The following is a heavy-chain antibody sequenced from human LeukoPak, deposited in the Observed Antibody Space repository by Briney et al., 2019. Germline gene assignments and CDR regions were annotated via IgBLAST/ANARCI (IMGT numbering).Heavy chain of an antibody. CDR1: GGSISSYY. V-gene: IGHV4-59*12. CDR2: IYYSGST. J-gene: IGHJ5*02. Sequence: SETLSLTCTVSGGSISSYYWSWIRQPPGKGLEWIGYIYYSGSTNYNPSLKSRVTISVDTSKNQFSLKLSSVTAADTAVYYCARGSVIGYCSSTSCYTNWFDPWGQGTLVTVSS. CDR3: ARGSVIGYCSSTSCYTNWFDP. D-gene: IGHD2-2*02.